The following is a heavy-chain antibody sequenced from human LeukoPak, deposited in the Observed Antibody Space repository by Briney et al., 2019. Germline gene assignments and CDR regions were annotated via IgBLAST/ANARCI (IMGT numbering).Heavy chain of an antibody. V-gene: IGHV3-23*01. CDR1: GFTFTNFA. J-gene: IGHJ2*01. Sequence: GGSLRLSCAASGFTFTNFAMKRVRQAPGKGLEWVADISGGGEHTFYADSVKGRFTISRDNSKDTLHLQMSILRPEDTALYYCARGYGDYGMWYFDLWGRGTLVTVSS. CDR2: ISGGGEHT. CDR3: ARGYGDYGMWYFDL. D-gene: IGHD4-17*01.